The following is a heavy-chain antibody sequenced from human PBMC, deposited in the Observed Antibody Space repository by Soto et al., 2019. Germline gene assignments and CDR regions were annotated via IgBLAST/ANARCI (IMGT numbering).Heavy chain of an antibody. J-gene: IGHJ5*02. CDR3: ARDYYDAEGFDP. D-gene: IGHD3-22*01. CDR1: GGTFSSYT. CDR2: IIPILGIA. V-gene: IGHV1-69*08. Sequence: QVQLVQSGAEVKKPGSSVKVSCKASGGTFSSYTISWVRQAPGQGLEWMGRIIPILGIANYAQKFQGRVTITADKSTSTAYMELSSLRSEDTAMYYCARDYYDAEGFDPWGQGTLVTVSS.